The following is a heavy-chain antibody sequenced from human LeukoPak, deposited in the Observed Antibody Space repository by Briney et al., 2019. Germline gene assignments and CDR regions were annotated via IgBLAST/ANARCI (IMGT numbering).Heavy chain of an antibody. CDR1: GFTFSSYG. V-gene: IGHV3-30*18. Sequence: GRSLRLSCAASGFTFSSYGMHWVRQAPGKGLEWVAVISYDGSNKYYADSVKGRFTISRDNSKNTLYLQMNSLRAEDTAVYYCAKDDSSSWYPLHDYWGQGTLVTVPS. D-gene: IGHD6-13*01. J-gene: IGHJ4*02. CDR2: ISYDGSNK. CDR3: AKDDSSSWYPLHDY.